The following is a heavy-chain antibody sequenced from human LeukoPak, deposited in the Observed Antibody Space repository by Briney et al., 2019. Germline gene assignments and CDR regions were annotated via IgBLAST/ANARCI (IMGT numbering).Heavy chain of an antibody. CDR3: ARRRSSWYAGYYYYMDV. CDR1: GYTFTSYD. V-gene: IGHV1-8*03. J-gene: IGHJ6*03. Sequence: ASVKVSCKASGYTFTSYDINWVRQATGQGLEWMGWMNPNSGNTGYAQKFQGRVTITRNTSISTVYMELSSLRSEDTAVYYCARRRSSWYAGYYYYMDVWGKGTTVTVSS. D-gene: IGHD6-13*01. CDR2: MNPNSGNT.